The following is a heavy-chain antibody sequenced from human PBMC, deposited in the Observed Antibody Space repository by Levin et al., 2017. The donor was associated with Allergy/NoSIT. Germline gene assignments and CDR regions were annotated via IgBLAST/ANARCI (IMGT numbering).Heavy chain of an antibody. J-gene: IGHJ2*01. CDR2: ISSSSSTI. CDR3: ARERGSTYYYDSRSFPYWYFDL. Sequence: PGGSLRLSCAASGFTFSSYSMNWVRQAPGKGLEWVSYISSSSSTIYYADSVKGRFTISRDNAKNSLYLQMNSLRAEDTAVYYCARERGSTYYYDSRSFPYWYFDLWGRGTLVTVSS. CDR1: GFTFSSYS. D-gene: IGHD3-22*01. V-gene: IGHV3-48*01.